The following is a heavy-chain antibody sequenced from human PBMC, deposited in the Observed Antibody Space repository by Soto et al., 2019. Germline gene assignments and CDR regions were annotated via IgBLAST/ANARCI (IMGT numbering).Heavy chain of an antibody. CDR2: ISGSGGST. D-gene: IGHD6-13*01. J-gene: IGHJ4*02. CDR1: GFTFGNYA. CDR3: AKDQGSSWYEIDY. Sequence: EVPLLESGGGLVQPGGSLRLSCAASGFTFGNYAVTWVRQAPGKGLEWVSTISGSGGSTYYADSVKGRFTSSRDNSKNTLYLQMNSLRAEDTAVYYCAKDQGSSWYEIDYWGQGTLVTVSS. V-gene: IGHV3-23*01.